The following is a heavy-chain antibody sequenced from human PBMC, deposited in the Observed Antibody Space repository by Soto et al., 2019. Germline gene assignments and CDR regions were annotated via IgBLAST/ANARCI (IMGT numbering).Heavy chain of an antibody. Sequence: HPLGSRRLFGPASGFTSSSYGMDRVRQAPGKWIGWVAVISYYGRNTYYADSVKVRFTMSRDNSKKTLYILMNSLRPEDTAIYYCEKGGRFYDISASKDYFDYWGQGNLVAVPQ. J-gene: IGHJ4*02. CDR2: ISYYGRNT. V-gene: IGHV3-30*18. CDR3: EKGGRFYDISASKDYFDY. CDR1: GFTSSSYG. D-gene: IGHD3-22*01.